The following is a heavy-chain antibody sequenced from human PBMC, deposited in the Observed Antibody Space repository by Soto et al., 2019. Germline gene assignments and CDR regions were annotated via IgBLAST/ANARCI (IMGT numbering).Heavy chain of an antibody. Sequence: SVKASYKDSGFTCTSSALEWVRQAHKKSLEWIGWIVVGSGNTNYAQKFQERVTITRDMSTSTAYMELGSLRSEETAVYYCAADPSVYVFWGGYYRARIYYGMDVGGQGPTASVSS. V-gene: IGHV1-58*01. CDR2: IVVGSGNT. J-gene: IGHJ6*02. D-gene: IGHD3-3*01. CDR3: AADPSVYVFWGGYYRARIYYGMDV. CDR1: GFTCTSSA.